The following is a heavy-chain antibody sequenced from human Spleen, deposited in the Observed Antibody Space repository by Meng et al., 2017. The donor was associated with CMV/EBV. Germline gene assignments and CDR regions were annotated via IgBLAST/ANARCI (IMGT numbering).Heavy chain of an antibody. CDR2: IYSSGGT. Sequence: GSLRLSCTVSGGSISSYYWGWIRQPPGKGLEWIGSIYSSGGTFYNPSLKSRVSISVDTSKNHFSLKLNSVTAADTAVYSCVRSRRGSLAAPSDSWGQGTLVTVSS. V-gene: IGHV4-39*07. CDR3: VRSRRGSLAAPSDS. D-gene: IGHD1-26*01. J-gene: IGHJ4*02. CDR1: GGSISSYY.